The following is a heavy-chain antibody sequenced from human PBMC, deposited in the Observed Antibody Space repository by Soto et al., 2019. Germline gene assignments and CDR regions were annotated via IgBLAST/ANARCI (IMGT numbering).Heavy chain of an antibody. CDR1: GGSISSSSYY. V-gene: IGHV4-39*01. J-gene: IGHJ6*03. Sequence: SETLSLTCTVSGGSISSSSYYWGWIRQPPGKGLEWIGSIYYSGSTYYNPSLESRVTISVDTSKNQFSLKLSSVTAADTAVYYCVRIDCSSTSCYAHYYYYYYMDVWGKGTTVTVSS. CDR3: VRIDCSSTSCYAHYYYYYYMDV. D-gene: IGHD2-2*01. CDR2: IYYSGST.